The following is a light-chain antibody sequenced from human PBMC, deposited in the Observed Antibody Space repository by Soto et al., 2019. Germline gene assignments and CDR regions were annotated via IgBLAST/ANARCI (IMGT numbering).Light chain of an antibody. CDR3: QQYGSSPPIT. Sequence: EIVLTQSPGALSLSPGERATLSCRASQSVSSGYLAWYQQKPGQAPRLLIFATSRRATGIPDRFSGCGSGTDFTLTISRLEPEDVAVYYCQQYGSSPPITFGQGTRLEIK. V-gene: IGKV3-20*01. CDR2: ATS. J-gene: IGKJ5*01. CDR1: QSVSSGY.